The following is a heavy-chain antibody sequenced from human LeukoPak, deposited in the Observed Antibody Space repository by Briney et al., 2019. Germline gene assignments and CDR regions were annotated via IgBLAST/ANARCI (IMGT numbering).Heavy chain of an antibody. D-gene: IGHD6-19*01. J-gene: IGHJ4*02. CDR2: IIPIFGTA. CDR1: GGTFSSYA. CDR3: ARDKIAVAGTTSFDY. V-gene: IGHV1-69*06. Sequence: ASVKVSCKASGGTFSSYAISWVRQAPGQGLEWMRRIIPIFGTANYAQKFQGRVTITADKSTSTAYMELSSLRSEDTAVYYCARDKIAVAGTTSFDYWGQGTLVTVSS.